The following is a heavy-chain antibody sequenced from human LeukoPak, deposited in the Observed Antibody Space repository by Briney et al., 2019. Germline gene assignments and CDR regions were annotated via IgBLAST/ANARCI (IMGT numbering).Heavy chain of an antibody. V-gene: IGHV1-69*05. CDR1: GGTFSSYA. Sequence: GASVKVSCKTSGGTFSSYALSLVRQAPGPGLEWMGGIIPIVGTANYAQNFRGRVTITTDESTSTSYMELSSLRSEDTAVYYCARAGIAYCSSTSCSLDYWGQGTLVTVSS. D-gene: IGHD2-2*01. CDR2: IIPIVGTA. J-gene: IGHJ4*02. CDR3: ARAGIAYCSSTSCSLDY.